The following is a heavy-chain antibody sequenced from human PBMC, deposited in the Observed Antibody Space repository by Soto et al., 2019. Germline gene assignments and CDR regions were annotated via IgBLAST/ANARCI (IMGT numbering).Heavy chain of an antibody. CDR2: ISWNSNTI. J-gene: IGHJ4*02. V-gene: IGHV3-9*01. Sequence: GGSLRLSCAASGFTFDNYAMHWVRQAPGKGLEWVSGISWNSNTIAYADSVKGRFTISRDNAKNSLYLQMNSLRAADTAFYYCAKDTGTNWAQGTLVTVSS. CDR3: AKDTGTN. CDR1: GFTFDNYA.